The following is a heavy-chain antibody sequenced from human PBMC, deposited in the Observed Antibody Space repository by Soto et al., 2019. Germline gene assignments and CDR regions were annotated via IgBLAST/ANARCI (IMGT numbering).Heavy chain of an antibody. CDR1: GFTFTSYD. J-gene: IGHJ4*02. CDR3: VTYIAATLHSLHF. D-gene: IGHD6-25*01. V-gene: IGHV3-23*01. CDR2: ITGSGDTT. Sequence: EVQLLESGGGLVQPGGSLRLSCAASGFTFTSYDMSWVRQAPGKGLEWVSTITGSGDTTYYADSVKGRFTISRDNSKNTLFLQINGLRADDTAVYYCVTYIAATLHSLHFWGQGTLVTVSS.